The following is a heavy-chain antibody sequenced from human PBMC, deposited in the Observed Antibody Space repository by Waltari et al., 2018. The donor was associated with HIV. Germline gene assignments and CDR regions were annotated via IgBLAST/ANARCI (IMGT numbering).Heavy chain of an antibody. J-gene: IGHJ4*01. D-gene: IGHD3-16*01. V-gene: IGHV3-48*01. Sequence: EVQLVESGGGLVQPGGSLRHCCAAAGSPLRSQTISWVRQAPWKGLEWLSYSSSSSMTIYYADSVGGRFTVSRDNARNSAYLQMNSLKVEDTAVYYCAREFGTIDNFDYWGQGTLVSVSS. CDR2: SSSSSMTI. CDR1: GSPLRSQT. CDR3: AREFGTIDNFDY.